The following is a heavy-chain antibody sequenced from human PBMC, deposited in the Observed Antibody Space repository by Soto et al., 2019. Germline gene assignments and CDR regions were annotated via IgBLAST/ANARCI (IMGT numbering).Heavy chain of an antibody. CDR3: TTYSTQTFCDGGPCYSVQTHIHDS. D-gene: IGHD2-15*01. CDR2: IKSKSVGGTT. CDR1: GFSFSNVW. J-gene: IGHJ4*02. Sequence: EVQLVESGGGLVKPGGSLTLSCAASGFSFSNVWMSWVRQAPGKGLEWVGHIKSKSVGGTTDYTATLKGRFTISSDDSQDPLCLQMNSLKAENTAVYYCTTYSTQTFCDGGPCYSVQTHIHDSWGQGILVTVSS. V-gene: IGHV3-15*01.